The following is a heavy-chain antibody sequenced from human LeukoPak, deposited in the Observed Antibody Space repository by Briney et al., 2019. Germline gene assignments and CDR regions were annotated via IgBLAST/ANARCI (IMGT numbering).Heavy chain of an antibody. Sequence: PGGSLRLSCAASGFSFSDYWMSWVRQAPGKGLEWVANIRRDGGEKHYVDSVKGRFTISRDNAKNSLYLQMNSLRAEDTAVYYCARDGYESIWGQGTRVTVSS. CDR2: IRRDGGEK. CDR3: ARDGYESI. CDR1: GFSFSDYW. V-gene: IGHV3-7*01. J-gene: IGHJ4*02. D-gene: IGHD3-22*01.